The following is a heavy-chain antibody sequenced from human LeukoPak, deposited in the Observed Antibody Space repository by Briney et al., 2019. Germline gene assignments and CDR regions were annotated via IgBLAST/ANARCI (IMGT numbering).Heavy chain of an antibody. V-gene: IGHV1-3*01. Sequence: ASVKVSCKASGYTFTSYAMHWVRQAPGRRLEWMGWINAGNGNTKYSQKFQGRVTITRDTSASTAYMELSSLRSEDTAVYYCARDLRGSSSLPYYYYGMDVWGQGTTVTVSS. D-gene: IGHD6-6*01. J-gene: IGHJ6*02. CDR1: GYTFTSYA. CDR2: INAGNGNT. CDR3: ARDLRGSSSLPYYYYGMDV.